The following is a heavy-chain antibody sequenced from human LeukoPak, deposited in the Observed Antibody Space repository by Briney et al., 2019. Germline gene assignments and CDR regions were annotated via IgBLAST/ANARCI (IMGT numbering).Heavy chain of an antibody. D-gene: IGHD1-26*01. CDR3: ARDPYRGSYGDSYYYYMDV. J-gene: IGHJ6*03. V-gene: IGHV4-39*02. Sequence: PSETLPLTCTVSGGSISSSSYYWGWIRQPPGKGLEWIGSIYYSGSTYYNPSLKSRVTISVDTSKNQFSLKLSSVTAADTAIYYCARDPYRGSYGDSYYYYMDVWGKGTTVTIS. CDR2: IYYSGST. CDR1: GGSISSSSYY.